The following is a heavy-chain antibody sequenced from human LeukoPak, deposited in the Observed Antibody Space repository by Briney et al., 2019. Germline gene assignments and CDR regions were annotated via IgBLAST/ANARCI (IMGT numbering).Heavy chain of an antibody. J-gene: IGHJ5*02. CDR1: GYTFTGYY. V-gene: IGHV1-2*02. CDR3: ARGSGIVVVPAAAYNWFDP. Sequence: EASVKVSCKASGYTFTGYYMHWVRQAPGQGLEWMGWINPNSGGTNYAQKFQGRVTMTRDTSISPAYMELSRLRSDDTAVYYCARGSGIVVVPAAAYNWFDPWGQGTLVTVSS. D-gene: IGHD2-2*01. CDR2: INPNSGGT.